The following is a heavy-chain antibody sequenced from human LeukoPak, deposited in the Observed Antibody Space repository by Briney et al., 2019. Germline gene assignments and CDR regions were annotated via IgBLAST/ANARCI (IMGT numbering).Heavy chain of an antibody. J-gene: IGHJ3*02. D-gene: IGHD3-10*01. CDR2: ISYDGDNK. CDR3: AKDRLLLARGVIDAFDI. CDR1: GFTFSTYG. V-gene: IGHV3-30*18. Sequence: PVGSLRLSCAASGFTFSTYGMHWVRQAPGKGLEWVAVISYDGDNKYFADSVKGRFTISRDNSKNTLYLQMNSLRAEDTAVYYCAKDRLLLARGVIDAFDIWGQGTMVTVSS.